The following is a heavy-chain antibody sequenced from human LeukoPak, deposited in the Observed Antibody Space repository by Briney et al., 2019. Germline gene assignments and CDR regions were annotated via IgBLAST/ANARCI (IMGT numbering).Heavy chain of an antibody. J-gene: IGHJ4*02. CDR3: ARVDGSADY. CDR1: GYTFTTLD. D-gene: IGHD2-15*01. V-gene: IGHV1-8*03. Sequence: ASVKVSCKASGYTFTTLDINWVRQATGQGLEWMGWINPNSGNTGSAQKFQGRVTITRDTSISTAYMELSSLRSGDTAVYYCARVDGSADYWGQGTLVTVSS. CDR2: INPNSGNT.